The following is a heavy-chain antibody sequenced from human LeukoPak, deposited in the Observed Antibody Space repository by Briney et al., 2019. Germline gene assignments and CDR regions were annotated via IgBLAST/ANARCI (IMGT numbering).Heavy chain of an antibody. CDR2: IYTSGST. CDR1: GGSISSYY. V-gene: IGHV4-4*07. J-gene: IGHJ6*04. D-gene: IGHD2-2*01. Sequence: SETLSLTCTVSGGSISSYYWSWIRQPAGKGLEWIGRIYTSGSTNYNPSLKSRVTMSVDTSKNQFSLKLSSVTAADTAVYYCARIYCSSTSCRNYGMDVWGKGTTVTVSS. CDR3: ARIYCSSTSCRNYGMDV.